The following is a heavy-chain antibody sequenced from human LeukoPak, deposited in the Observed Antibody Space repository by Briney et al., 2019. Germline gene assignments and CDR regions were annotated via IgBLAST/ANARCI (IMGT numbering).Heavy chain of an antibody. Sequence: GGSLRLSCEASRLTFSNYWMHWVRQAPGKGLMWVSFINSDGSSTSYADSVKGRFTVSRDNSKNTLYLQMNSLRAEDTAVYYCAKDKRITMIVVVISLFDYWGQGTLVTVSS. V-gene: IGHV3-74*01. CDR1: RLTFSNYW. CDR2: INSDGSST. J-gene: IGHJ4*02. D-gene: IGHD3-22*01. CDR3: AKDKRITMIVVVISLFDY.